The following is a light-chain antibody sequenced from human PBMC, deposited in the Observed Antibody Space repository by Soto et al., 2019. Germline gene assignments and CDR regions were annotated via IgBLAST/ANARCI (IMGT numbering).Light chain of an antibody. Sequence: DIVLTQSPGTLSLSPGERATLSCRASQTVSPSFLACYQHIRGQPPRLLIYGASTRATCVPDGFSGSGSGTDFTLTLSELEPVDFAVYYCQHYVWSLTWTFGPGTKVEIK. CDR1: QTVSPSF. J-gene: IGKJ1*01. CDR2: GAS. V-gene: IGKV3-20*01. CDR3: QHYVWSLTWT.